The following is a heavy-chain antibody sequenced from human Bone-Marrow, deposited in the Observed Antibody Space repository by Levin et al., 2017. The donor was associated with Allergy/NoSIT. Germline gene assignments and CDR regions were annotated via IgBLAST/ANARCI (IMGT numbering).Heavy chain of an antibody. J-gene: IGHJ4*02. Sequence: GESLKISCAASGLTFGDYGIHWIRQTPGKGLEWLTVISYTGNNKYYADSVKGRFTVSRDNSKNTAFLQMDSLTIDDTALYYCVKESGRYCGGDCSIFDSWGQGTLVTVSS. CDR2: ISYTGNNK. CDR1: GLTFGDYG. D-gene: IGHD2-21*02. V-gene: IGHV3-30*18. CDR3: VKESGRYCGGDCSIFDS.